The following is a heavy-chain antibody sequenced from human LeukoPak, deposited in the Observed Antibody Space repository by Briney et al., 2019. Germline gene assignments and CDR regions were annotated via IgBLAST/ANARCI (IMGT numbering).Heavy chain of an antibody. J-gene: IGHJ5*02. CDR1: GFTFSSYS. D-gene: IGHD4-11*01. CDR2: ISSSSSYI. V-gene: IGHV3-21*01. CDR3: ARTGDYSNYALSS. Sequence: PGGSLRLSCAASGFTFSSYSMNWVRQAPGKGLEWVSSISSSSSYIYYADSVKGRFTISRDNAKNSLYLQMNSLRAEDTAVYYCARTGDYSNYALSSWGQGTLVTVSS.